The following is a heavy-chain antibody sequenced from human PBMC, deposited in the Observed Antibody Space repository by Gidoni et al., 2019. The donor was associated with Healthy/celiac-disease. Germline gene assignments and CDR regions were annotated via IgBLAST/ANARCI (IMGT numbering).Heavy chain of an antibody. Sequence: EVQLLESGGGLVPPVVSLRLSCSASGFTFISYAMSWVRQAPGKGLEWCSAISGSGGRTDYADSVKGRLTISRDNSKNTLYLQMNSLRAEDTAVYYCAKERSRAYSSGLIDYWGQGTLVTVSA. CDR3: AKERSRAYSSGLIDY. CDR2: ISGSGGRT. CDR1: GFTFISYA. J-gene: IGHJ4*02. D-gene: IGHD6-19*01. V-gene: IGHV3-23*01.